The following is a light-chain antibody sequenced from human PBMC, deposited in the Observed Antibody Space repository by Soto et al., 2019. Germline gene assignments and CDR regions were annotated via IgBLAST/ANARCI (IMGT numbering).Light chain of an antibody. CDR3: QQYDSWPPLFT. J-gene: IGKJ3*01. V-gene: IGKV3-15*01. Sequence: EIVMTQSPATLSVSPGERATLSCRASQRISSNLAWYQQRPGQAPRLLVYGASTRATGIPARFSGSGSGTEFTLTISSLQSEDFAVYYCQQYDSWPPLFTFGPGTKVDLK. CDR2: GAS. CDR1: QRISSN.